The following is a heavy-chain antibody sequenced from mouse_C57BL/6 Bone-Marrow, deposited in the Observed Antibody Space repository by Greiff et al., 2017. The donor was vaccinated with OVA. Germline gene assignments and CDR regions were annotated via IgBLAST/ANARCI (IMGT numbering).Heavy chain of an antibody. CDR1: GYTFASYG. CDR2: IYPRSGNT. J-gene: IGHJ2*01. V-gene: IGHV1-81*01. Sequence: QVQLQQSGAELARPGASVKLSCKAPGYTFASYGISWVKQTTGQGLEWIGEIYPRSGNTYYNEKFKGKATLTADKSSSTAYMELRSLTSEDSAVYFCARGLRGPYFDYWGQGTTLTVSS. D-gene: IGHD1-1*01. CDR3: ARGLRGPYFDY.